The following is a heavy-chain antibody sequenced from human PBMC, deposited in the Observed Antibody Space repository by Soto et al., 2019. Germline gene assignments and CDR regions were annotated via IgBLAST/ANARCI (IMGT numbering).Heavy chain of an antibody. J-gene: IGHJ5*02. D-gene: IGHD3-10*01. CDR3: ARGRGNHLRGWFDP. CDR1: GGSISSGGYY. V-gene: IGHV4-31*03. CDR2: IYHSGTN. Sequence: QVQLQESGPGLVKPSQTLSLTCTVSGGSISSGGYYWSWLRPHPGQGLEWIGYIYHSGTNYYNPSLKSRVTISVDTSKNQFSLKLTSVTAADTAVYYCARGRGNHLRGWFDPWGQGTLVTVSS.